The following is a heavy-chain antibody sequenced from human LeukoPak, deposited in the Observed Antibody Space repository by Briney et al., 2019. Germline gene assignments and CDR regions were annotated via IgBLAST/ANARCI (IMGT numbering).Heavy chain of an antibody. CDR3: AREDVDTGSDY. V-gene: IGHV4-61*02. Sequence: SETLSLTCSVSGASISRGTYHWSWIRQAAGKGLEWIGRIYSSGAPSYNPSLQSRVTISGDTSKNQFALKLTSVTAADTAVYYCAREDVDTGSDYWGQGILVIVSS. D-gene: IGHD5-18*01. CDR1: GASISRGTYH. CDR2: IYSSGAP. J-gene: IGHJ4*02.